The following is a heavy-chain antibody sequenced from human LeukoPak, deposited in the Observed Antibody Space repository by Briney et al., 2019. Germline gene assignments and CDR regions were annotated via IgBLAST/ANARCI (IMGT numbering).Heavy chain of an antibody. D-gene: IGHD4-11*01. CDR2: ISSSSSYI. CDR3: ASTVTTLFDY. V-gene: IGHV3-21*01. J-gene: IGHJ4*02. CDR1: GFTFSSYS. Sequence: PGGSQRLSCAASGFTFSSYSMNWVRQAPGKGLEWVSSISSSSSYIYYADSVKGRFTISRDNAKNSLYLQMNSLRAEDTAVYYCASTVTTLFDYWGQGTLVTVSS.